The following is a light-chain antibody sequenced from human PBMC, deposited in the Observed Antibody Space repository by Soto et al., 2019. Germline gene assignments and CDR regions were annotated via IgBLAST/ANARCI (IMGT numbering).Light chain of an antibody. Sequence: QSALTQPPSASGSPGQSVTISCTGTSSDICAYKYVSWYQQHPGKVPKLIIYDVTKRPSGVPDRFSGSKSGNTASLTVSGLQTEDEADYYCSSYTGNDILVFGGGTKLTVL. J-gene: IGLJ3*02. CDR1: SSDICAYKY. CDR3: SSYTGNDILV. CDR2: DVT. V-gene: IGLV2-8*01.